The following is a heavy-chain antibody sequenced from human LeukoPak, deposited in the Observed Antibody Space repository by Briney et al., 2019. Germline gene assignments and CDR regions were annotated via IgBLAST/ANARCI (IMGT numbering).Heavy chain of an antibody. V-gene: IGHV3-7*03. CDR3: VRIRKLELRHTFDI. Sequence: PGGSLRLSCAASGFLFRTFWMNWVRQAPGKGLEWVANIKEDGSEKYYVDFVKGRFTISRDNAKNTLYPQMNSLRVEDTAVYYCVRIRKLELRHTFDIWGQGTMVTVFS. CDR1: GFLFRTFW. D-gene: IGHD1-7*01. CDR2: IKEDGSEK. J-gene: IGHJ3*02.